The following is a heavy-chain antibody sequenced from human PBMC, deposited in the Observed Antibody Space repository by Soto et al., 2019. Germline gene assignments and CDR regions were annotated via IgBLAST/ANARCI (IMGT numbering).Heavy chain of an antibody. D-gene: IGHD3-22*01. Sequence: QGQLVESGGGVVQPGRSLRLSCAASGFIFSNYAMHWVRQAPGKGLEWVSVIWYDGTDKYYADSVKGRFTISRDNSRNMVYLQMNSLRAEDTDLYYCARDLSHSSGYPSSPLVNWGHGTLVTVSS. CDR1: GFIFSNYA. J-gene: IGHJ4*01. V-gene: IGHV3-33*01. CDR2: IWYDGTDK. CDR3: ARDLSHSSGYPSSPLVN.